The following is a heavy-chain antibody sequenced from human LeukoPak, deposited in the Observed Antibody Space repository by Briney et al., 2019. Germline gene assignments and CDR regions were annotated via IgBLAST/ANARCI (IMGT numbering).Heavy chain of an antibody. CDR1: GGSFSGYY. Sequence: SETLSLTCAVYGGSFSGYYWSWIRQPPGKGLEWIGEINHSGSTNYNPSLKSRVTISVDTSKNQFSLKLSSVTAADTAVYHCARAHRDSEQDGFDYWGQGTLVTVSS. CDR3: ARAHRDSEQDGFDY. J-gene: IGHJ4*02. D-gene: IGHD1-14*01. V-gene: IGHV4-34*01. CDR2: INHSGST.